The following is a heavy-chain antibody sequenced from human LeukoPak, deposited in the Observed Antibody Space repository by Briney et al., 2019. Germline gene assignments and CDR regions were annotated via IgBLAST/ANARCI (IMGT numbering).Heavy chain of an antibody. D-gene: IGHD2-21*02. CDR3: EKEVTATKGQNWFAP. CDR2: ISWNSGSI. CDR1: GFTFDDYA. V-gene: IGHV3-9*01. Sequence: GRSLRLSCAASGFTFDDYAMHWVRQAPGKGLEWVSGISWNSGSIGYADSVKGRFTISRDNAKNSLYLQMNSLRAEDTALYYCEKEVTATKGQNWFAPGGQGTLVTVSS. J-gene: IGHJ5*02.